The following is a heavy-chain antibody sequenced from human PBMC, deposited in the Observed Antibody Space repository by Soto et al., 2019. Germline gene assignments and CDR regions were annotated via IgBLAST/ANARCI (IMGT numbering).Heavy chain of an antibody. Sequence: SETLSLTCTVSGGSISSYYWSWIRQPAGKGLEWIGRIYTSGSTNYNPSLKSRVTMSVDTSKNQFSLTLNSVTAADAAVYYCARQRTTVVTQAYFDHWGQGTLVTVSS. D-gene: IGHD4-17*01. CDR3: ARQRTTVVTQAYFDH. V-gene: IGHV4-4*07. J-gene: IGHJ4*02. CDR1: GGSISSYY. CDR2: IYTSGST.